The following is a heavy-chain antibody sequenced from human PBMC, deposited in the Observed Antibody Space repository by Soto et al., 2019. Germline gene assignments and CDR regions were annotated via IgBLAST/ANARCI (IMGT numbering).Heavy chain of an antibody. J-gene: IGHJ4*02. Sequence: ASVKVSCKVSGYTLTELSMHWVRQAPGKGLEWMGGFDPEDGETIYAQKFQGRVTMTESTSTACMELSSLRSEDTAVYYCARGRATDPSTLPDWGQGTLVTVSS. CDR3: ARGRATDPSTLPD. CDR2: FDPEDGET. V-gene: IGHV1-24*01. D-gene: IGHD1-26*01. CDR1: GYTLTELS.